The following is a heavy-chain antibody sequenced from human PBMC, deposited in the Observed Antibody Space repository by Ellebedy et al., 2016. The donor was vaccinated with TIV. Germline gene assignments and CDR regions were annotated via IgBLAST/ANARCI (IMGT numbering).Heavy chain of an antibody. J-gene: IGHJ4*02. CDR3: ARDRGSVTFDS. D-gene: IGHD1-26*01. Sequence: MPSETLSLTCTVSGYSLSSGYCWGWIRQPPGKGLEWIGSSDHSGTTYYNPSLKSRVTMSVDTSKNQLSLKLSFVTAADTAVYYCARDRGSVTFDSWGQGTLVTVSS. CDR1: GYSLSSGYC. V-gene: IGHV4-38-2*02. CDR2: SDHSGTT.